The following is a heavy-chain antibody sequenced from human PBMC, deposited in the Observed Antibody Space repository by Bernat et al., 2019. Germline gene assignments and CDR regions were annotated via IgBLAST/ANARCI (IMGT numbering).Heavy chain of an antibody. CDR2: IWYDGSNK. D-gene: IGHD6-13*01. CDR1: GFTFSSYG. V-gene: IGHV3-33*01. CDR3: ASDKAAAAYGMDV. Sequence: QVQLVESGGGVVQPGRSLRLSCAASGFTFSSYGMHWVRQAPGKGLEWVAVIWYDGSNKYYADSVKGRFTISRDNSKNTLYLQMNSLRAEDTAVYYCASDKAAAAYGMDVWGQGTTVTVSS. J-gene: IGHJ6*02.